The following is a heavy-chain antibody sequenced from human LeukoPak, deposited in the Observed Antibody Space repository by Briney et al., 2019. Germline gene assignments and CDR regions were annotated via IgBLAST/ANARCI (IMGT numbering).Heavy chain of an antibody. Sequence: ASVTVSCKASGYTFRGYYMHWVRQAPGQGLEWMGWINTNSGDTNHAQKFQGRVTMTRDTSITTAYLELSRLTYDDTAVYYCARGRGHDYGGDSENYFYMDVWGKGTMVTVS. V-gene: IGHV1-2*02. CDR3: ARGRGHDYGGDSENYFYMDV. D-gene: IGHD4-23*01. CDR2: INTNSGDT. CDR1: GYTFRGYY. J-gene: IGHJ6*03.